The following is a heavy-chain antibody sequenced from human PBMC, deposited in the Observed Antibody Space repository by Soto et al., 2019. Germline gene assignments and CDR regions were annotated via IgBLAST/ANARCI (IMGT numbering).Heavy chain of an antibody. Sequence: ASVKVSCKASGYTFTSYDINWVRQATGQGLEWMGWMNPNSGNTGYAQKFQGRVTMTRNTSRDNSKNSLYLQMNSLRTEDTALYYCAKDALKYYYGMDVWGQGTTVTVSS. CDR2: MNPNSGNT. V-gene: IGHV1-8*01. D-gene: IGHD2-2*01. CDR1: GYTFTSYD. J-gene: IGHJ6*02. CDR3: AKDALKYYYGMDV.